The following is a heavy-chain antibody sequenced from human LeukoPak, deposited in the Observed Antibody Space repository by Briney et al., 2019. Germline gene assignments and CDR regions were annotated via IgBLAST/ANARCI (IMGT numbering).Heavy chain of an antibody. J-gene: IGHJ4*02. CDR1: GFTVSSNY. D-gene: IGHD3-3*01. V-gene: IGHV3-66*01. CDR3: AKDGAVPRYYDFWSGYSDY. CDR2: IYSGGST. Sequence: PGGSLRLSCAASGFTVSSNYMSWVRQAPGKGLEWVSVIYSGGSTYYADSVKGRFTISRDNSKNTLYLQMNSLRAEDTAIYYCAKDGAVPRYYDFWSGYSDYWGQGTLVTVSS.